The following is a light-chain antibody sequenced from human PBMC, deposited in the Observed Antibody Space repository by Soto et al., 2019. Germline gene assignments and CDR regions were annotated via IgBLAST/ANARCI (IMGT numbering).Light chain of an antibody. CDR1: SSNIGNNY. CDR3: GTWDSSLSIVV. V-gene: IGLV1-51*01. J-gene: IGLJ2*01. CDR2: DNN. Sequence: VLTQPPSVSAAPGQKVTISCSGSSSNIGNNYVSWYQQLPGTAPKLLIYDNNQRPSGIPDRFSGSKSGTSATLGITGLQTGDEADYYCGTWDSSLSIVVFGGGTKVTVL.